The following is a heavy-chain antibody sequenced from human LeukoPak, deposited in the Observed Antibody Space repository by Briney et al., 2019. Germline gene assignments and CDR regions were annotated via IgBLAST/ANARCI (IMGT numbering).Heavy chain of an antibody. CDR2: IRYDGSNK. D-gene: IGHD4-17*01. V-gene: IGHV3-30*02. CDR1: RFIFSNYG. CDR3: AKEGTVTPIDY. J-gene: IGHJ4*02. Sequence: GGSLRLSCAASRFIFSNYGMHWVRQAPGKGLEWGAFIRYDGSNKYYKDSVKGRFTLSRDNSKNTLYLQMNSLRAEDTAVYYCAKEGTVTPIDYWGQGTLVTVSS.